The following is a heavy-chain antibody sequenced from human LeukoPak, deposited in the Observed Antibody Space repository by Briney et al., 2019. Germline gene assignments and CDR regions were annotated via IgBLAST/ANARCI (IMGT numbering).Heavy chain of an antibody. CDR1: GITFTNAW. Sequence: AGGSLRLSCAASGITFTNAWLTWVRQAPGKGLEWVGRVKTKGDGGAADYAAPVKGRFTISRDDSTKTLYLQMNSLKTEETAVYYCTTDRMIYATNWAVSWFDPWGQGTLVTVSS. CDR2: VKTKGDGGAA. J-gene: IGHJ5*02. CDR3: TTDRMIYATNWAVSWFDP. V-gene: IGHV3-15*01. D-gene: IGHD2-8*01.